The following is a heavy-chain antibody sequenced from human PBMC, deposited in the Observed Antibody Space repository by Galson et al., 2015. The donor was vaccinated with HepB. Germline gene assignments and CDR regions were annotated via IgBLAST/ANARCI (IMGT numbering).Heavy chain of an antibody. CDR3: ASTGGVSSHAFDI. D-gene: IGHD2-8*02. Sequence: SVKVSCKASGGTFSSYTISWVRQAPGQGLEWMGRIIPILGIANYAQKFQGRVTITADKSTSTAYMELSSLRSEDTAVYYCASTGGVSSHAFDIWGQGTMVTVSS. CDR2: IIPILGIA. CDR1: GGTFSSYT. V-gene: IGHV1-69*02. J-gene: IGHJ3*02.